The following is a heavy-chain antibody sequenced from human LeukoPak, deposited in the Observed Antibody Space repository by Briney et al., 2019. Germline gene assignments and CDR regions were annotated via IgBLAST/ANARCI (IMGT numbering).Heavy chain of an antibody. V-gene: IGHV3-7*01. Sequence: GGSLRLSCAASGFTFSRYWMSWVRQAPGKGLEWVASINQDESTKFYVDSVRGRFTISRDNAKNSLFLQMNSLRAEDTAFYYCAKLLRDGTIYVLWGHGALVTVSS. J-gene: IGHJ4*01. CDR3: AKLLRDGTIYVL. CDR1: GFTFSRYW. D-gene: IGHD1-1*01. CDR2: INQDESTK.